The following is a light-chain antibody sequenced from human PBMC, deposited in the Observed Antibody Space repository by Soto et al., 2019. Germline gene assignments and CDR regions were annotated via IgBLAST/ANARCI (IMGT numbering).Light chain of an antibody. CDR2: GAS. J-gene: IGKJ2*01. V-gene: IGKV3-20*01. CDR3: QQYGSSPLMYT. CDR1: QSVSSTY. Sequence: EKELTQSPGTLSLSPGERATLSCRASQSVSSTYLAWYQHKPGQAPRLLIYGASTRATGIPDRFSGSVSGTDFTLTISRLEPEDFAVYYCQQYGSSPLMYTFGQGTKLEIK.